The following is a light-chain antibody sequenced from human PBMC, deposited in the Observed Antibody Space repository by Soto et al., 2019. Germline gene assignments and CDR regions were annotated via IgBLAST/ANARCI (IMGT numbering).Light chain of an antibody. CDR2: AAS. CDR3: QQYGRSPFT. V-gene: IGKV3-20*01. Sequence: EIVLTQSPGTLSLSPGERATLSCRASQSVTSGYFAWYQQRPGQAPRLLIYAASSRATGIPDRFSGSGSGTDSTLTISRLEPEDFAVYYCQQYGRSPFTFGQGTKLQIK. CDR1: QSVTSGY. J-gene: IGKJ2*01.